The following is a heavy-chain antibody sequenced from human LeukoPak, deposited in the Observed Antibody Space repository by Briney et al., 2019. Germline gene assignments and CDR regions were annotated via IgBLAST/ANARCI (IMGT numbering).Heavy chain of an antibody. CDR3: ARGGMRYCSSTSCSRAPMYNWFDP. Sequence: GASVKVSCKASGYSFSSYGISWVRQAPGRGLEWMGWISAYNGNTNYAQKLQGRVTMTTDTSTSTAYMELRSLRSDDTAVYYCARGGMRYCSSTSCSRAPMYNWFDPWGQGTLVTVSS. CDR1: GYSFSSYG. D-gene: IGHD2-2*01. V-gene: IGHV1-18*01. CDR2: ISAYNGNT. J-gene: IGHJ5*02.